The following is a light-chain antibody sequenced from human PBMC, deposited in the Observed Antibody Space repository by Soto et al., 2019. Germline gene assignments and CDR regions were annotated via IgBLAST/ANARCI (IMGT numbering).Light chain of an antibody. J-gene: IGLJ2*01. CDR1: SSDVGGYNY. Sequence: QSALTQPASVSGSPGQSITISCTGTSSDVGGYNYVSWYQQHPGKAPKVMIYEVSNRPSGVSNRFSGSKSGNTASLTISGLQADDEADYYCSSYTSSNTLAFGGGTKVTAL. CDR2: EVS. V-gene: IGLV2-14*01. CDR3: SSYTSSNTLA.